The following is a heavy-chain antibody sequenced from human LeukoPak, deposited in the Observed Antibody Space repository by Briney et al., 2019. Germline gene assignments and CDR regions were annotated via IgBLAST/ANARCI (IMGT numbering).Heavy chain of an antibody. CDR3: ARSRRSGRSYGLDAFDI. CDR1: GFTFSSFP. V-gene: IGHV3-30-3*01. Sequence: PGGSLRLSCAASGFTFSSFPMHWVRQAPGKGLEWVAVISYDGSNKYYADSVKGRFTISRDNSKNTVYLQMNSLRAEDTAVYYCARSRRSGRSYGLDAFDIWGQGTMVTVSS. D-gene: IGHD5-18*01. J-gene: IGHJ3*02. CDR2: ISYDGSNK.